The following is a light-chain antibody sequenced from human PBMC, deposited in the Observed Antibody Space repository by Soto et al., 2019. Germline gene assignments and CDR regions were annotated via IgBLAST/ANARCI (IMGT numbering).Light chain of an antibody. Sequence: SVLTQPPSASGTPGQRVTISCSGSTPNIGSNPVNWYQQLPGTAPKLLIYSNNQRPPGVPDRFSGSKSGSTASLTVSGLQAEDEADYYCSSYAVTNIFVFGTGTKVTVL. CDR3: SSYAVTNIFV. V-gene: IGLV1-44*01. J-gene: IGLJ1*01. CDR1: TPNIGSNP. CDR2: SNN.